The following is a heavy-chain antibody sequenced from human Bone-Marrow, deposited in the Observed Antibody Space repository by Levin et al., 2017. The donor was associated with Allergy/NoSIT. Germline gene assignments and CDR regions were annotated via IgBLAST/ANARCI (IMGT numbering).Heavy chain of an antibody. V-gene: IGHV4-39*01. CDR3: AKLRDADAFDI. CDR2: IYYSGST. J-gene: IGHJ3*02. Sequence: PSETLSLTCTVSGGSISSSSYYWGWIRQPPGKGLEWIGSIYYSGSTYYNPSLKSRVTISVDTSKNQFSLKLSSVTAADTAVYYCAKLRDADAFDIWGQGTMVTVSS. CDR1: GGSISSSSYY. D-gene: IGHD5-24*01.